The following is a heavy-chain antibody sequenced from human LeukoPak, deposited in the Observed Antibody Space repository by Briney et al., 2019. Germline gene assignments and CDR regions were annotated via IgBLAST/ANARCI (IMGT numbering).Heavy chain of an antibody. V-gene: IGHV3-30*18. CDR2: ISYDGSNK. CDR3: AKDLEAATMPPGYYGMDV. Sequence: GGSLRLSCAASGFTFSSYGMHWVRQAPGKGLEWVAVISYDGSNKYYADSVKGRFTISRDNSKNTLYLQMNSLRAEDTAVYYCAKDLEAATMPPGYYGMDVWGQGTTVTVSS. D-gene: IGHD6-25*01. CDR1: GFTFSSYG. J-gene: IGHJ6*02.